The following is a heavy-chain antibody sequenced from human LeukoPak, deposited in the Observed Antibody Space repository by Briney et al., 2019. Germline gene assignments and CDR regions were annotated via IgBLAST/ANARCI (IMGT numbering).Heavy chain of an antibody. CDR3: AKEGVCYDYVWGSYRYFDY. Sequence: GGSLRLSCAASGFTFSSYGMHWVRQAPGKGLEWVAVISYDGSNKYYADSVKGRFTISRDNSKNTLYLQMNSLRAEDTAVYYCAKEGVCYDYVWGSYRYFDYWGQGTLVTVSS. CDR2: ISYDGSNK. D-gene: IGHD3-16*02. CDR1: GFTFSSYG. J-gene: IGHJ4*02. V-gene: IGHV3-30*18.